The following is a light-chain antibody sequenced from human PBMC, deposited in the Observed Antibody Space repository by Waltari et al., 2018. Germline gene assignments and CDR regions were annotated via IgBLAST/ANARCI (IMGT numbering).Light chain of an antibody. CDR3: AAWDASLNGHYV. V-gene: IGLV1-44*01. Sequence: QSVLTQPPSAPGTPGQRVIISCSGSRPNIAINPVTWDHQLPATAPQLFIYHDNQLPSGVPDRFSGSKSGTSASLAISGLQSEDEADYYCAAWDASLNGHYVFGTGTQVTVL. CDR1: RPNIAINP. J-gene: IGLJ1*01. CDR2: HDN.